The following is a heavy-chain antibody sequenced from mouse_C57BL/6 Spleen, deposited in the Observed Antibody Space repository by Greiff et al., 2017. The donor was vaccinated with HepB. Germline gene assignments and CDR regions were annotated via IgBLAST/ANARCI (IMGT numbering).Heavy chain of an antibody. V-gene: IGHV3-6*01. CDR3: ARGYGNSFDY. D-gene: IGHD2-10*02. Sequence: DVKLVESGPGLVKPSQSLSLPCSVTGYSITSGYYWNWIRQFPGNKLEWMGYIRYDGSTNYNPSLKNRISITRDTSKNPFFLKLNSVTTEETATYYCARGYGNSFDYWGQGTTLTVSS. CDR2: IRYDGST. J-gene: IGHJ2*01. CDR1: GYSITSGYY.